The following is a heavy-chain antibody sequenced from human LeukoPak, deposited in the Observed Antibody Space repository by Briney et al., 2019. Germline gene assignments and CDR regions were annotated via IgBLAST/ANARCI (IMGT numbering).Heavy chain of an antibody. J-gene: IGHJ4*02. CDR3: ARGLDPVVPAAIYDY. CDR2: ITYNGGTT. CDR1: GFSFSSYA. D-gene: IGHD2-2*01. Sequence: GGSLRLSCAASGFSFSSYAMHWVRQAPGKGLEYVSAITYNGGTTYYANSVKGRFTISRDNSKSTMYLLMRSLRAEDMAVYYCARGLDPVVPAAIYDYWGQGTLVTVSS. V-gene: IGHV3-64*01.